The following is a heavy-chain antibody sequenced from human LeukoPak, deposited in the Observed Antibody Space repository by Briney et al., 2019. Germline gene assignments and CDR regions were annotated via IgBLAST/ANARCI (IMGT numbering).Heavy chain of an antibody. Sequence: SETLSLTCIVSGASISSYHWSWIRQPAGKGLEWIGRIYTSGSTNYNPSLRSRLTLSVDTSRNQFSLNLTSVTAADTAVHYCARGDKPGQGFDFWGQGTLVTVSS. CDR1: GASISSYH. V-gene: IGHV4-4*07. CDR2: IYTSGST. J-gene: IGHJ4*02. D-gene: IGHD2-15*01. CDR3: ARGDKPGQGFDF.